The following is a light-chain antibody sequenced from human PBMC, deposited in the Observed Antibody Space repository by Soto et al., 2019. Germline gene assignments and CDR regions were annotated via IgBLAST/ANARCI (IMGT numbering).Light chain of an antibody. J-gene: IGKJ4*01. CDR1: QSIGNTY. CDR3: QQYATSPLS. CDR2: GAS. V-gene: IGKV3-20*01. Sequence: EIVLTQSPDTLSLSPGERVTLSCRASQSIGNTYLAWYHQKPGQAPRLLIYGASSRATGIPDRFSGSGSGTDFTLTISRLEAEDCAVYYCQQYATSPLSFGGGTRVEIK.